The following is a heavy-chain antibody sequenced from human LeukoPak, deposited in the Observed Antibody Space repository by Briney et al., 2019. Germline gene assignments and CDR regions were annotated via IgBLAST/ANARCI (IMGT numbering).Heavy chain of an antibody. CDR1: GVSITSGSCY. Sequence: SETLSLTCSVSGVSITSGSCYWGWIRQSAGKGLEWIGRVHSSGDIYHNAAFRSRAAVSGDASKNQFSLQLNSVTAADTAVYYCARGASPKDAVFFDYWRQGALITVSS. J-gene: IGHJ4*02. CDR2: VHSSGDI. CDR3: ARGASPKDAVFFDY. D-gene: IGHD6-19*01. V-gene: IGHV4-61*02.